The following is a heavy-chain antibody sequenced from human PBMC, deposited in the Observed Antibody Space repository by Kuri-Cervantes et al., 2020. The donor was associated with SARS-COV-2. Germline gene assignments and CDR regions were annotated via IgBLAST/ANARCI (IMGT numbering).Heavy chain of an antibody. CDR3: VRDGDHWNFDY. CDR1: GFTFSGHW. V-gene: IGHV3-74*01. Sequence: LSLTCAASGFTFSGHWIHWVRQAPGKGLVWVSRINPDGSYTNNADSVKGRLTLSRDNAKNMLFLQMNSLRAEDTAVYYCVRDGDHWNFDYWGQGTRVTVSS. D-gene: IGHD1-1*01. CDR2: INPDGSYT. J-gene: IGHJ4*02.